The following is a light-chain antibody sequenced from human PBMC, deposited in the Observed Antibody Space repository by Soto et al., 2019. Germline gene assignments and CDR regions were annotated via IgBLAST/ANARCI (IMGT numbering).Light chain of an antibody. V-gene: IGKV3-20*01. J-gene: IGKJ5*01. CDR1: HYVINTH. CDR2: GSS. Sequence: IVLTQSPGTLSLSPGERSTLSCGASHYVINTHLAWYQHKPGQAPRLLVYGSSNRATGIPDRFSGSGSVRDFTLTIDRLESEDSAVYYCQQYDDSSVIFGQGTRLEI. CDR3: QQYDDSSVI.